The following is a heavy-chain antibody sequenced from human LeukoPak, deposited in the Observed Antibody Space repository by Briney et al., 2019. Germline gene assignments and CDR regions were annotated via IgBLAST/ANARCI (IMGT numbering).Heavy chain of an antibody. CDR1: GGSISSGGYY. CDR2: IYYSGST. Sequence: SETLSLTCTVSGGSISSGGYYWSWIRQHPGKGLEWIGYIYYSGSTYYNPSLKSRVTISVDTSKNQFSLKLSSVTPEDTAVYYCAREHQDAFDIWGQGTMVTVSS. J-gene: IGHJ3*02. V-gene: IGHV4-31*03. CDR3: AREHQDAFDI.